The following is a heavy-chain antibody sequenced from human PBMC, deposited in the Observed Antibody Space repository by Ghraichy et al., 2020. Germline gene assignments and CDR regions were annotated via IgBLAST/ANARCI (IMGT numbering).Heavy chain of an antibody. CDR3: ARDRSVGVRFLEWPTPDYYYYGMDV. D-gene: IGHD3-3*01. Sequence: SETLSLTCTVSGGSISSYYWSWIRQPPGKGLEWIGYIYYSGSTNYNPSLKSRVTISVDTSKNQFSLKLSSVTAADTAVYYCARDRSVGVRFLEWPTPDYYYYGMDVWGQGTTVTVSS. CDR1: GGSISSYY. J-gene: IGHJ6*02. CDR2: IYYSGST. V-gene: IGHV4-59*01.